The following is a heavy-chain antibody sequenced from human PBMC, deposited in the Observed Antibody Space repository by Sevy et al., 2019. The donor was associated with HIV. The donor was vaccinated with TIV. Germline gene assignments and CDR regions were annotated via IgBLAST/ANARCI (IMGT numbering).Heavy chain of an antibody. CDR3: AREGCTKPHDY. D-gene: IGHD2-8*01. J-gene: IGHJ4*02. CDR1: GFDFSIYS. CDR2: LSFGCGKI. Sequence: GGSLRLSCAASGFDFSIYSMSWVRQAPGKGLEWVSTLSFGCGKINYADSVKGRFTISRDNSKSSVNLQMNNMRVEDTVVYYCAREGCTKPHDYWGQGTLVTVSS. V-gene: IGHV3-23*01.